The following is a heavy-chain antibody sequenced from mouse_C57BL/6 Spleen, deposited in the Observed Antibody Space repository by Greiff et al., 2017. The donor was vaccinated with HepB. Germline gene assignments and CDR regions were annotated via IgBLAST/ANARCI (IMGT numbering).Heavy chain of an antibody. D-gene: IGHD1-1*01. CDR1: GFSLTSYG. V-gene: IGHV2-2*01. CDR3: ARNPVDYGSSYWYFDV. Sequence: VQLQQSGPGLVQPSQSLSITCTVSGFSLTSYGVHWVRQSPGKGLEWLGVIWSGGSTDYNAAFISRLSISKDNSKSQVFFKMNSLHADDTAIYYCARNPVDYGSSYWYFDVWGTGTTVTVSS. J-gene: IGHJ1*03. CDR2: IWSGGST.